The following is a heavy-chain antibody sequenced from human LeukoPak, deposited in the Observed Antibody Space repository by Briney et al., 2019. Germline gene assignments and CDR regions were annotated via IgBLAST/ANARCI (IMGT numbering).Heavy chain of an antibody. CDR1: GGSISSYY. Sequence: SETLSLTCTVSGGSISSYYWSWIRQPPGKGLEWIGYIYYSGSTNYNPSLKSRVTISVDTSKNQFSLQLNSVTPEDTAVYYCARDYYGSGSFDPWGQGTLVTVSS. CDR3: ARDYYGSGSFDP. V-gene: IGHV4-59*12. CDR2: IYYSGST. D-gene: IGHD3-10*01. J-gene: IGHJ5*02.